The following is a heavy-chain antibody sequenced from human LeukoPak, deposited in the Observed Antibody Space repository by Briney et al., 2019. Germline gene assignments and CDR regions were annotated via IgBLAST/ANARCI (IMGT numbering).Heavy chain of an antibody. CDR1: GDSISGSAYY. D-gene: IGHD3-10*01. J-gene: IGHJ4*02. CDR2: IYQSGNT. CDR3: MRHQTNNYGSGSPFDY. V-gene: IGHV4-39*01. Sequence: SETLSLTCTVSGDSISGSAYYWAWIRQPPGRGLEWIGSIYQSGNTHYNPSLESPITMFVDTSKNQFSLKLSSVTAADTAVYYCMRHQTNNYGSGSPFDYWGRGTLVTVSS.